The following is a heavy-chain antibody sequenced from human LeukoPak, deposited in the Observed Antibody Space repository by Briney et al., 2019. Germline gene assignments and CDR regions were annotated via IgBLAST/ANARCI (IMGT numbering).Heavy chain of an antibody. J-gene: IGHJ4*02. CDR2: IYYSGST. D-gene: IGHD1-26*01. V-gene: IGHV4-59*01. CDR3: AREAPRYGGFDY. Sequence: SETLSLTCTVSGDSISSYYWSWIRQPPGKGLEWIGYIYYSGSTKYNPSLKSRVTISVDTSKNQFSLKLNSVTAADTAVYYCAREAPRYGGFDYWGQGILVTVSS. CDR1: GDSISSYY.